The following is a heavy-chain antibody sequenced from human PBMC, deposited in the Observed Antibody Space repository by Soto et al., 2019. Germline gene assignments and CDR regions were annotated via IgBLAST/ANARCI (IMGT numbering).Heavy chain of an antibody. D-gene: IGHD3-10*01. CDR3: ARTTLGYNYYGSVNWFDP. CDR1: GFTFSSYW. CDR2: IKQDGSEK. V-gene: IGHV3-7*01. J-gene: IGHJ5*02. Sequence: GGSLRLSCAASGFTFSSYWMSWVRQAPGKGLEWVANIKQDGSEKYYVDSVKGRFTISRDNAKNSLYLQMNSLRAEDTAVYYCARTTLGYNYYGSVNWFDPWGQGTLVTVSS.